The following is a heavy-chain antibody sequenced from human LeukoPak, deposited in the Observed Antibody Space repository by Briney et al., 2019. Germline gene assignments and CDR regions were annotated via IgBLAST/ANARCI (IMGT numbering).Heavy chain of an antibody. CDR2: IKKDVSEK. V-gene: IGHV3-7*01. J-gene: IGHJ6*03. CDR1: GFTFSNYW. Sequence: PGGSLRLSCAASGFTFSNYWMSWVRQAPGKGLEWVANIKKDVSEKYYVDSVKGRFTISRDNAKNSLYLQMNSLRAEDTAVYYCARVQRKYQLPRFNDYDYMDVWGKGTTVTISS. CDR3: ARVQRKYQLPRFNDYDYMDV. D-gene: IGHD2-2*01.